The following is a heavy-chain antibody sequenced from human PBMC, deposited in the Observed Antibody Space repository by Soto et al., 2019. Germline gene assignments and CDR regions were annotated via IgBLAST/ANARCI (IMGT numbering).Heavy chain of an antibody. V-gene: IGHV4-4*07. D-gene: IGHD3-3*01. CDR1: GGSISSYY. CDR3: ARDHYDFWSGPYQGWFDP. Sequence: SETLYLTCTGSGGSISSYYWSWIRQPAGKGLEWIGRIYTSGSTNYNPSLKSRVTMSVDTSKIQFSLQLSSVTAADTAVYYCARDHYDFWSGPYQGWFDPWGQGTLVTVAS. J-gene: IGHJ5*02. CDR2: IYTSGST.